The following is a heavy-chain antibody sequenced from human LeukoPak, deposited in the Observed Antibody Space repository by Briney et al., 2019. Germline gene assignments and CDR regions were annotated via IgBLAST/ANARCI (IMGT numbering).Heavy chain of an antibody. J-gene: IGHJ6*02. CDR2: IYYSGST. CDR3: ARDQGNTIAAAGPYVYYYYGMDV. D-gene: IGHD6-13*01. V-gene: IGHV4-59*01. CDR1: GVSISSYY. Sequence: RTSETLSLTCTVSGVSISSYYWSWIRQPPGKGLEWIGYIYYSGSTNYNPSLKSRVTISVDTSKNQFSLKLSSVTAADTAVYYCARDQGNTIAAAGPYVYYYYGMDVWGQGTTVTVSS.